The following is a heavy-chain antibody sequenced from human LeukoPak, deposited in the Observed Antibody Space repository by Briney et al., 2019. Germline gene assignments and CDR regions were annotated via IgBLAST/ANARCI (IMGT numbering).Heavy chain of an antibody. CDR1: GFTLSSYA. CDR2: ISTNGDDT. CDR3: MTRARGPPVY. D-gene: IGHD3-10*01. V-gene: IGHV3-64D*06. Sequence: PGGSLRLSCSGSGFTLSSYAMHWVRQAPGKGLEFVSAISTNGDDTYYADSVKGRFTISRDNSKNTVYLQMSNLGLEDTAVYHCMTRARGPPVYWGQGTLVTVSS. J-gene: IGHJ4*02.